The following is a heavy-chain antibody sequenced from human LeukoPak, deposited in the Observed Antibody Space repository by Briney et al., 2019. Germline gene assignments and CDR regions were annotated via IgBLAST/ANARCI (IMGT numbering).Heavy chain of an antibody. V-gene: IGHV4-4*07. Sequence: SETPSLTCTVSGGSISSYYWSWIRQPAGKGLEWIGRIYTSGSTNYNPSLKSRVTISVDTSKNQFSLKLSSVTAADTAVYYCARARGYSSSSGRVGYYYYYMDVWGKGTTVTVSS. D-gene: IGHD6-6*01. CDR3: ARARGYSSSSGRVGYYYYYMDV. CDR1: GGSISSYY. CDR2: IYTSGST. J-gene: IGHJ6*03.